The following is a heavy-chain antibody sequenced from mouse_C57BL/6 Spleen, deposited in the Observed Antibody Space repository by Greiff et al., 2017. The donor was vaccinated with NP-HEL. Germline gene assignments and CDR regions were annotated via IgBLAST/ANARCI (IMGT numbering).Heavy chain of an antibody. J-gene: IGHJ1*03. CDR1: GFSLTSYG. CDR3: AKSFITTVVAKWYFDV. CDR2: IWRGGST. V-gene: IGHV2-5*01. D-gene: IGHD1-1*01. Sequence: VQLQQSGPGLVQPSQSLSITCTVSGFSLTSYGVHWVRQSPGKGLEWLGVIWRGGSTDYNAAFMSRLSITKDNSKSQVFFKMNSLQADDTAIYYCAKSFITTVVAKWYFDVWGTGTTVTVST.